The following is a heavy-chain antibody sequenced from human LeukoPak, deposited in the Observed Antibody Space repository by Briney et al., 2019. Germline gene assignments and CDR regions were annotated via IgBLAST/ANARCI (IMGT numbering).Heavy chain of an antibody. CDR1: GDSISSYS. D-gene: IGHD3-22*01. V-gene: IGHV4-59*01. J-gene: IGHJ4*02. Sequence: PSETLSLTCTVSGDSISSYSWSWIRQPPGKGLDWIGYISYSGSTNYNPSLKSRVTISSDTSKNQFSLKLSSVTAADTAVYYCARHYYDSSGYSDYWGQGTLVTVSS. CDR2: ISYSGST. CDR3: ARHYYDSSGYSDY.